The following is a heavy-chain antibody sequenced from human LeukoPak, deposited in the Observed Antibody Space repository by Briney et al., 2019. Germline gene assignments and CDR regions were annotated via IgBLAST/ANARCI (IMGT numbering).Heavy chain of an antibody. Sequence: GRSLRLSCAASGFSFSTYWMAWVRQAPGRGLEWVANMKGDGSDKYYLESVTGRFTISRDNAKNSLYLQMNSLGAEDTGVYYCASYRVSHGMDVWGQGTTVTVSS. D-gene: IGHD5/OR15-5a*01. CDR3: ASYRVSHGMDV. CDR1: GFSFSTYW. J-gene: IGHJ6*02. CDR2: MKGDGSDK. V-gene: IGHV3-7*01.